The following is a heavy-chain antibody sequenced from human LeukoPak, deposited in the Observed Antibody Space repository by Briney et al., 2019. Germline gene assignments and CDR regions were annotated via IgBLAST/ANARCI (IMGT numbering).Heavy chain of an antibody. CDR1: GGSISSSSYY. CDR3: ARSSSSGYRIDY. Sequence: SETLSLTCTVSGGSISSSSYYWGWTRQPPGKGLEWIGSIYYSGSTYYNPSLKSRVTISVDTSKNQFSLKLSSVTAADTAVYYCARSSSSGYRIDYWGQGTLVTVSS. D-gene: IGHD3-22*01. J-gene: IGHJ4*02. CDR2: IYYSGST. V-gene: IGHV4-39*01.